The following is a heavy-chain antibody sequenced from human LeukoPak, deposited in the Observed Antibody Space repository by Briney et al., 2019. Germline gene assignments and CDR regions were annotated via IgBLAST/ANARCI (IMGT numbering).Heavy chain of an antibody. CDR2: IYYSGST. V-gene: IGHV4-59*01. CDR3: ARSDFWSGYRYYYYYYMDV. Sequence: PSETLSLTCTASGGSISSYYWSWIRQPPGKGLEWIGYIYYSGSTNYNPSLKSRVTISVDTSKNQFSLKLSSVTAADTAVYYCARSDFWSGYRYYYYYYMDVWGKGTTVTVSS. J-gene: IGHJ6*03. D-gene: IGHD3-3*01. CDR1: GGSISSYY.